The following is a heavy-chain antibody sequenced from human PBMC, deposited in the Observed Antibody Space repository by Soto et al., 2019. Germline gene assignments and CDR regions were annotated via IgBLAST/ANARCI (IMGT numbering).Heavy chain of an antibody. Sequence: SETLSLTCTVSGGSISSGDYYWSWIRQPPGKGLEWIGYIYYSGSTYYNPSLKSRVTIPVDTSKSQFSLKLSSVTAADTAVYYCARDYRSGYDILTGYPGFDPWGQGTLVTVSS. CDR2: IYYSGST. V-gene: IGHV4-30-4*01. D-gene: IGHD3-9*01. CDR1: GGSISSGDYY. CDR3: ARDYRSGYDILTGYPGFDP. J-gene: IGHJ5*02.